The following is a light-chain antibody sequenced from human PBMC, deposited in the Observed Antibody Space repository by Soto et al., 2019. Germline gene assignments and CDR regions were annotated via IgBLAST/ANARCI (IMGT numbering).Light chain of an antibody. V-gene: IGLV2-14*01. CDR1: SSDIGGYNY. Sequence: QSALTQPASVSGSPGQSITISCTGTSSDIGGYNYISWYQQLPGKAPKFIIYDVRNRPSGVSNRFSGSRSGNTASLTISGLKAEDEADYYCSSYTSSSTVIFGGGTKLTVL. J-gene: IGLJ2*01. CDR2: DVR. CDR3: SSYTSSSTVI.